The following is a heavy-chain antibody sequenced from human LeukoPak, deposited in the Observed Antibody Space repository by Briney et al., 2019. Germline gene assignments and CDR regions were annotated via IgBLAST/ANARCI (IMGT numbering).Heavy chain of an antibody. J-gene: IGHJ2*01. Sequence: GESLQISCKGSGYSFTNYWVGWVRQLPGKGLEWMGIIYCGDSQTRYSPSFQGQVTISADKSISTAYLQWSSLKASDTAMYYCARHRGGDNWWYFDLWGRGTLVTVSS. CDR2: IYCGDSQT. V-gene: IGHV5-51*01. CDR3: ARHRGGDNWWYFDL. CDR1: GYSFTNYW. D-gene: IGHD1-1*01.